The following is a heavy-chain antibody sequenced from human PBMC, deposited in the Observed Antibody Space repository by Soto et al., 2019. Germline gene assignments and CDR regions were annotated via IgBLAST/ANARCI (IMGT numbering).Heavy chain of an antibody. D-gene: IGHD2-21*02. V-gene: IGHV1-18*01. CDR1: GYNFPNYG. J-gene: IGHJ4*02. CDR3: ARGDDLLPFDF. Sequence: QVQLVQSGAEVRKPGASVKLSCKASGYNFPNYGIIWVRQAPGQGLEWMGWIRGYNANTNYAQTFQGRVTMTIDTPPPTAYMGLRSLRSDDTAVYYCARGDDLLPFDFGGQGTLVTVSS. CDR2: IRGYNANT.